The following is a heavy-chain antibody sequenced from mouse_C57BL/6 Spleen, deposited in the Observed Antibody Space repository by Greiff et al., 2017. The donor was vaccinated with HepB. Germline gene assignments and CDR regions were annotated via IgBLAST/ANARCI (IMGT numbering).Heavy chain of an antibody. CDR3: ASRSNYVFDY. Sequence: EVKVVESGGGLVKPGGSLKLSCAASGFTFSDYGMHWVRQAPEKGLEWVAYISSGSSTIYYADTVKGRFTISRDNAKNTLFLQMTSLRSEDTAMYYCASRSNYVFDYWGQGTTLTVSS. D-gene: IGHD2-5*01. J-gene: IGHJ2*01. CDR2: ISSGSSTI. V-gene: IGHV5-17*01. CDR1: GFTFSDYG.